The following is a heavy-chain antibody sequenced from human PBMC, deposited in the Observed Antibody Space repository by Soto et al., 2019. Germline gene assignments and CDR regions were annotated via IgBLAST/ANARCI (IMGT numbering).Heavy chain of an antibody. Sequence: PGASLKISWKGSGYSFTSYWLGWVRQLPGKGLEWRGIIDPGDSDTRYSPSFQGQVPISADKSISTAYLQWLSLKASDTATYYCARIPHSTTSYYDPNFGMDVWGQGTTVTVSS. V-gene: IGHV5-51*01. CDR2: IDPGDSDT. J-gene: IGHJ6*02. CDR1: GYSFTSYW. CDR3: ARIPHSTTSYYDPNFGMDV. D-gene: IGHD2-2*01.